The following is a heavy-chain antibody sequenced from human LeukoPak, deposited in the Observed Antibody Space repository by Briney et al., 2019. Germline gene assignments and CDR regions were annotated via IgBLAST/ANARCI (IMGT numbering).Heavy chain of an antibody. CDR2: ISGDSTDI. J-gene: IGHJ4*02. CDR1: GFTFKSYA. D-gene: IGHD3-22*01. CDR3: ARRGYSDSSGYDY. V-gene: IGHV3-21*01. Sequence: GGSLRLTCATSGFTFKSYAMNWVRQSPGKGLEWVSSISGDSTDIYYADSLMGRSTISRDNAKNSLYLQINSLRAEDTAIYYCARRGYSDSSGYDYWGQGTLVTVSS.